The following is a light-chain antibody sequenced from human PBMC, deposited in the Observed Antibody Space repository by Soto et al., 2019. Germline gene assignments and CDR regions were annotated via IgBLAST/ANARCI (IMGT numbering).Light chain of an antibody. CDR1: QSVSNN. V-gene: IGKV3-15*01. CDR3: QQYNNWWT. J-gene: IGKJ1*01. Sequence: EIVMTQSPATLSVSPGERATLSCRASQSVSNNLAWYQKKPGQAPRLLIYGASTMATGIPARFSGSGSGTEFTLTISSLQSEDVAVYYCQQYNNWWTFGQGTKVEIK. CDR2: GAS.